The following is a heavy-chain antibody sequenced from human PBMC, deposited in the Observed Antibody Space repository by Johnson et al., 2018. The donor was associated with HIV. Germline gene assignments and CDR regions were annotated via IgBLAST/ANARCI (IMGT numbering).Heavy chain of an antibody. CDR2: ISYDGSNK. CDR3: ARDRKVDYLDSGGFYSDAFDI. J-gene: IGHJ3*02. CDR1: GFTFSSSA. V-gene: IGHV3-30*04. D-gene: IGHD3-22*01. Sequence: VQLVESGGGVVQPGRSLRLSCAASGFTFSSSAMHWVRQAPGKGLEWVAVISYDGSNKYYADSVKGRFPIFRDHSKNTLYLQMNSLRAEDTAIYYCARDRKVDYLDSGGFYSDAFDIWGQGTMVTVSS.